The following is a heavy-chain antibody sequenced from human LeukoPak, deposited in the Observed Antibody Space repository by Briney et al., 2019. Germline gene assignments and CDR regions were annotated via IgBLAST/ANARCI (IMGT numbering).Heavy chain of an antibody. V-gene: IGHV3-49*03. J-gene: IGHJ4*02. CDR2: IRRREYGGTA. Sequence: PGGSLRLSCATSGFNFGVVAMDWIRQAPGKGLEWVGFIRRREYGGTAEYAASVNGRFAISRDDSKSIVYLQMNDLRTEDTGVYYCARERAGDVDYWGLGTLVTVSS. CDR1: GFNFGVVA. CDR3: ARERAGDVDY.